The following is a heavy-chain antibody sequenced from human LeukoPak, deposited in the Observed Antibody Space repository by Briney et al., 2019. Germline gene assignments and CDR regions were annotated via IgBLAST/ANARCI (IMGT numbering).Heavy chain of an antibody. D-gene: IGHD2/OR15-2a*01. V-gene: IGHV1-69*01. CDR1: GCTFIRYV. J-gene: IGHJ6*02. CDR2: IIPSFGTA. CDR3: ARERFYETLYYYGMDV. Sequence: VKVCLQPAGCTFIRYVFCWLRAAPGRGLEWVGGIIPSFGTAHYAQKFQGRVTIAADESTSTAYVELSSLRSEDTAVYYCARERFYETLYYYGMDVWGEGTTVTVS.